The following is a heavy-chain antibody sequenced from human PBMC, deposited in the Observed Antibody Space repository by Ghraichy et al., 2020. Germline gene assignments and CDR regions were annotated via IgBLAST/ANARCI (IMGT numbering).Heavy chain of an antibody. CDR3: ARHAGASFDV. V-gene: IGHV4-4*09. D-gene: IGHD1-1*01. Sequence: TLSLTCSVSGGPMTKYYWSWIRQAPGQGPEWMGYVFATGNTTYNPSLKSRITMSIDTSKSQFSLRLISMTAADTAVYFCARHAGASFDVWGPGTLVTVSS. CDR1: GGPMTKYY. CDR2: VFATGNT. J-gene: IGHJ4*02.